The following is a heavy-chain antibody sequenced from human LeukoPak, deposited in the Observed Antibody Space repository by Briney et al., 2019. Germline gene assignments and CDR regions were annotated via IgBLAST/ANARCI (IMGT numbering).Heavy chain of an antibody. V-gene: IGHV3-30*02. Sequence: GGSLRLSCAASGFTFSSYGMHWVRQAPGKGLEWVAFIRYDGSNKYYADSVKGRFTISRDNSKNTLYLQMNSLRAEDAAVYYCVRGSLASGVVVYYYYYLDVWGKGTTVTVSS. CDR1: GFTFSSYG. CDR3: VRGSLASGVVVYYYYYLDV. D-gene: IGHD3-3*01. J-gene: IGHJ6*03. CDR2: IRYDGSNK.